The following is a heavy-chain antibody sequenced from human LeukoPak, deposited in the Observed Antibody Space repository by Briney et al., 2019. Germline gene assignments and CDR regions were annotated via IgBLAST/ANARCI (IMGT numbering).Heavy chain of an antibody. Sequence: ASVKVSCKASGGTFSSYAISWVRQAPGQGLEWMGRIIPIFGIANYAQKFQGRVTITADKSTSTAYMELSSLRSEDTAVYYCARDGTLYYYDSSGYYVYWGQGTLVTVSS. CDR3: ARDGTLYYYDSSGYYVY. CDR2: IIPIFGIA. CDR1: GGTFSSYA. V-gene: IGHV1-69*04. J-gene: IGHJ4*02. D-gene: IGHD3-22*01.